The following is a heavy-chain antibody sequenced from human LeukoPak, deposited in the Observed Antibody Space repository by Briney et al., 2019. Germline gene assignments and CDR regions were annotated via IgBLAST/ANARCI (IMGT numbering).Heavy chain of an antibody. CDR1: GGSFSGYY. CDR2: IYYSGST. D-gene: IGHD2-15*01. J-gene: IGHJ4*02. CDR3: ARMGYCSGGSCHPPYYFDY. V-gene: IGHV4-59*01. Sequence: PSETLSLTCAVYGGSFSGYYWSWIRQPPGKGLEWIGYIYYSGSTNYNPSLKSRVTISVDTSKNQFSLKLSSVTAADTAVYYCARMGYCSGGSCHPPYYFDYWGQGTLVTVSS.